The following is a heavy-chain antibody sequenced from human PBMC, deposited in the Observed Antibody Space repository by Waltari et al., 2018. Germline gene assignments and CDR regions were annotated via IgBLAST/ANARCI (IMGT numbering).Heavy chain of an antibody. CDR2: IKEDGSAQ. V-gene: IGHV3-7*01. CDR1: GFAVRSSW. CDR3: ARATNHAFDN. J-gene: IGHJ4*02. Sequence: EVQVVESGGGLVQPGGSLSLYCAPSGFAVRSSWISWLRQAPGQGLEWVANIKEDGSAQYYLDSVRGRFTISRDNTKNSLFLQMNSLRAEDTAVYFCARATNHAFDNWGQGTLVTVSS.